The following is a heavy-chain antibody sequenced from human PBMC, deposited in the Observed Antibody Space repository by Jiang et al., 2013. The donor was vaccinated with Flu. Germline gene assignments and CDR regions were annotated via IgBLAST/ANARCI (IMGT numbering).Heavy chain of an antibody. CDR3: AREGQVSSMPGRRTLDVYYYAMDV. CDR1: GGSINNYY. J-gene: IGHJ6*02. CDR2: VYYNGAT. D-gene: IGHD3/OR15-3a*01. Sequence: QLVESGSGLVKPSETLSLTCSVSGGSINNYYWSWVRQSPGKGLEWIGYVYYNGATNYNPSLKSRLTLSVDTSKSQFSLKLSSVTTADTAVYYCAREGQVSSMPGRRTLDVYYYAMDVWGQGTAVTVSS. V-gene: IGHV4-59*13.